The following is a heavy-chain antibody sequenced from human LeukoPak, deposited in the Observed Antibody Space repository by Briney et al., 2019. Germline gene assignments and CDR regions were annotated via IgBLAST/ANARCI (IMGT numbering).Heavy chain of an antibody. CDR2: INPNSGGT. CDR1: GYTFTGYY. Sequence: ASVKVSCKASGYTFTGYYMHWVRQAPGQGLEWMGWINPNSGGTNYAQKFQGRVTMTRDTSISTAYMELSRLRSDDTAVCYCATVAKLGIRTYYYYMDVWGKGTTVTVSS. D-gene: IGHD7-27*01. CDR3: ATVAKLGIRTYYYYMDV. J-gene: IGHJ6*03. V-gene: IGHV1-2*02.